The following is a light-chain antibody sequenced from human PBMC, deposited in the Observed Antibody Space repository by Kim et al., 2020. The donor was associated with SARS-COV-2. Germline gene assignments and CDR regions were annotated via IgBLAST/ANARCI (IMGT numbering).Light chain of an antibody. CDR3: SSRDTSGNHVV. Sequence: LGQTVRITCQGDSLRSFYASWYQQKPGQAPVLVIYGKNNRPSGIPDRISGSSSGNTASLTITGAQAEDEGDYFCSSRDTSGNHVVFGGGTKLTVL. CDR2: GKN. J-gene: IGLJ2*01. V-gene: IGLV3-19*01. CDR1: SLRSFY.